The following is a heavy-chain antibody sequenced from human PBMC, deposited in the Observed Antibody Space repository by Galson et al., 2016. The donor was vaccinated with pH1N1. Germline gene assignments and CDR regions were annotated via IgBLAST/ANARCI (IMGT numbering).Heavy chain of an antibody. D-gene: IGHD3-10*02. CDR2: ISPYSGNT. CDR3: ASAMGPCSNPSEAFDI. J-gene: IGHJ3*02. V-gene: IGHV1-18*01. Sequence: SVKVSCKASGYTFTIYGISWVRQAPGQGLEWMGWISPYSGNTKYAQKVQGRVTMTTEKSTGTSYMELRSLTSDDTAVYFCASAMGPCSNPSEAFDIWGQGTMVTFSS. CDR1: GYTFTIYG.